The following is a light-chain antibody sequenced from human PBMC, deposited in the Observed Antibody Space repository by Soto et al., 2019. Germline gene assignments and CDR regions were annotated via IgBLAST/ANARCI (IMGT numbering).Light chain of an antibody. CDR3: QQYNNWPWT. Sequence: EIVMTQSPSTLSVSPWERSTLSCVASQSVSSNLAWYQQKPGQAPRLLIYGASTRATGIPARFSGSGSGTEFTLTISSLQSEDFAVYYCQQYNNWPWTFGQGTKVDIK. V-gene: IGKV3-15*01. CDR2: GAS. CDR1: QSVSSN. J-gene: IGKJ1*01.